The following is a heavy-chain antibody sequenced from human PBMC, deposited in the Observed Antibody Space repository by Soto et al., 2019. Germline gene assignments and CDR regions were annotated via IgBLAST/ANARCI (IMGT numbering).Heavy chain of an antibody. J-gene: IGHJ5*01. CDR3: AKDGVVPAAIWFDS. Sequence: PGGSQRLSCADSGFTFSSYAMSSVRQAPRKGLEWVSALSGRGGSTDYADSVMGRFTISIYNSKNTLYLQKNSLRAEDTAVYYCAKDGVVPAAIWFDSWGQGTLVTVSS. CDR2: LSGRGGST. CDR1: GFTFSSYA. D-gene: IGHD2-2*01. V-gene: IGHV3-23*01.